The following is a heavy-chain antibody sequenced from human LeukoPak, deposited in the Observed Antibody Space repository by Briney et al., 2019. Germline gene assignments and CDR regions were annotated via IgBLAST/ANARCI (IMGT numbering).Heavy chain of an antibody. CDR3: ARVLRSYYDSSKNWFDP. CDR2: MNPNSGNT. V-gene: IGHV1-8*01. D-gene: IGHD3-22*01. J-gene: IGHJ5*02. Sequence: ASVKVSCKSSGYTFTSYDINWVRQATGQGLEWMGWMNPNSGNTGYAQKFQGRVTMTRNTSISTAYMELSSLRSEDTAVYYCARVLRSYYDSSKNWFDPWGQGTLVTVSS. CDR1: GYTFTSYD.